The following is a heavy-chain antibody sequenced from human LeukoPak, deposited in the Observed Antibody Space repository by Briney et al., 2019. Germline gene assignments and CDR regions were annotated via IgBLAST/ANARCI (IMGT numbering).Heavy chain of an antibody. CDR1: GGSISSYY. Sequence: SETLSLTCTVSGGSISSYYWTWIRQAAGKGLEWIGRIHTSGNTGYNPSLKSRVTMSVDTSKNQFSLNLSSVTAADTAVYYCARVDLRAAFFDYWGQGTLVTVSS. CDR2: IHTSGNT. D-gene: IGHD2-15*01. J-gene: IGHJ4*02. CDR3: ARVDLRAAFFDY. V-gene: IGHV4-4*07.